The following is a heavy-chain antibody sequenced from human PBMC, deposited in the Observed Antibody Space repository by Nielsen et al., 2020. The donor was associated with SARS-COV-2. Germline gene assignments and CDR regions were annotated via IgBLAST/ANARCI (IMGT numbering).Heavy chain of an antibody. V-gene: IGHV2-70*01. CDR1: GFSLTTSKMC. J-gene: IGHJ4*02. D-gene: IGHD5-12*01. Sequence: SGPTLVKPTQTFTLTCSFSGFSLTTSKMCVSWIRQPPGKALEWLALIDWDDETLYSTSLKTRLTISKDTSKSQVVLTMTNMDPVDTATYYCARTSATGYSDFWGQGALVTVS. CDR3: ARTSATGYSDF. CDR2: IDWDDET.